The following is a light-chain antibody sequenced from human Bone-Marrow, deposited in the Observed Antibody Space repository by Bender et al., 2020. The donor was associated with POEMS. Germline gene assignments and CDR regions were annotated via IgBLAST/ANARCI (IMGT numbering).Light chain of an antibody. CDR2: EVT. CDR3: CSYAVGRSYV. CDR1: SSDIGGYSH. V-gene: IGLV2-8*01. Sequence: QSALTQPASVSGSPGQSITISCTGTSSDIGGYSHVSWYQQHPGKAPKLIIYEVTKRPSGVPDRFSASKSGNTASLTVSGLQAEDEADYYCCSYAVGRSYVFGTGTKVTVL. J-gene: IGLJ1*01.